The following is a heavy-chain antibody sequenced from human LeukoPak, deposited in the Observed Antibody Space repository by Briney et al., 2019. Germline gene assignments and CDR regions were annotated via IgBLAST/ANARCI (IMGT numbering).Heavy chain of an antibody. CDR3: AREYSSTSYYFDY. CDR2: IYYSGST. D-gene: IGHD6-13*01. V-gene: IGHV4-61*01. J-gene: IGHJ4*02. CDR1: GGSVSSGSYY. Sequence: SETLSLTCTVSGGSVSSGSYYWSWIRQPPGKGLEWIGYIYYSGSTNYNPSLKSRVTISVDTSKNQFSLKLSSVTAADTAVYYCAREYSSTSYYFDYWGQGTLVTVSS.